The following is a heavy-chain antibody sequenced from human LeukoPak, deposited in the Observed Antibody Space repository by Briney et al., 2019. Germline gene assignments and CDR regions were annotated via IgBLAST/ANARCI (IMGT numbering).Heavy chain of an antibody. CDR2: IRQDGSEK. CDR1: GFTFSNYW. CDR3: ARDPIAVAGTSHFDY. Sequence: GGSLRLSCAASGFTFSNYWMNWVRQAPGKGLEWVANIRQDGSEKYYVDSVKGRFTISRDNAKNSLYLQMNSLRAEDTAVYYCARDPIAVAGTSHFDYWGQGTLVTVSS. J-gene: IGHJ4*02. D-gene: IGHD6-19*01. V-gene: IGHV3-7*01.